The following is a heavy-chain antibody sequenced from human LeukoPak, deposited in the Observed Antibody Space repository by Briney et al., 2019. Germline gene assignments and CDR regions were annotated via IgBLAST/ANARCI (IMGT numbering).Heavy chain of an antibody. D-gene: IGHD6-19*01. Sequence: GGSLRLSCAASGFTFSNYAMSWARQAPGKGLEWVGFIRSKTHGGTTEYAASVKGRFTISGDDSKNIAYLQMNSLKTEDTAMYYCTSSYRSGWYGQYWGQGTLVTVSS. CDR3: TSSYRSGWYGQY. J-gene: IGHJ4*02. CDR2: IRSKTHGGTT. V-gene: IGHV3-49*04. CDR1: GFTFSNYA.